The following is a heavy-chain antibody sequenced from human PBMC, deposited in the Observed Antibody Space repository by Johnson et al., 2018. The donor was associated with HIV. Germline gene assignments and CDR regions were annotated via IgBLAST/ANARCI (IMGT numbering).Heavy chain of an antibody. Sequence: VQLVESGGGLVQPGGSLRLSCAASGFAFSSYAMSWVRQAPGKGLEWVSAISGSGGSTYYADSVKGRFTISRDNSKNTLYLQMNSLRAEDTAVYYCAKDRIADYGDFGRAFDIWGQGTMVTVSS. D-gene: IGHD4-17*01. CDR1: GFAFSSYA. CDR2: ISGSGGST. J-gene: IGHJ3*02. CDR3: AKDRIADYGDFGRAFDI. V-gene: IGHV3-23*04.